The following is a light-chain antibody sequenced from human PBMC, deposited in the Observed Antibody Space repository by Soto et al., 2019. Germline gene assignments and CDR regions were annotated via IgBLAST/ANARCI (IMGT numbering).Light chain of an antibody. Sequence: DIQMTQSPSSLSASVGDRVTITCRASLNIGTYLNWYQQKPGKAPKLLISAASTLQSGVPSRFSGSGSGTDFTLTIRSLQPEDFATYYCQQTYSTLPLTFGGGTKVEIK. CDR2: AAS. J-gene: IGKJ4*01. CDR1: LNIGTY. V-gene: IGKV1-39*01. CDR3: QQTYSTLPLT.